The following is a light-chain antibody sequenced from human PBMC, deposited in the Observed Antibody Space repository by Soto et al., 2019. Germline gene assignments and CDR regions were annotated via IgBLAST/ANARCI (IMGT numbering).Light chain of an antibody. V-gene: IGLV2-23*01. Sequence: QSALTQPASVSGSPGQSITISCTGTSSDVGGYNLVSWYQHHPGKAPKVMIYEDNKRPSGISNRFSGSKSGDTASLTISGLQAEDEADYYCCSYAGSSTLIFGGGTQLTVL. CDR1: SSDVGGYNL. J-gene: IGLJ2*01. CDR2: EDN. CDR3: CSYAGSSTLI.